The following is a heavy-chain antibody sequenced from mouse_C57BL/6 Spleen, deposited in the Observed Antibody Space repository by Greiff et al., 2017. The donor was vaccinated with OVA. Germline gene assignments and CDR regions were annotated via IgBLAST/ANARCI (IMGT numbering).Heavy chain of an antibody. V-gene: IGHV1-74*01. J-gene: IGHJ4*01. CDR2: IHPSDSDT. CDR3: AIPYYGSGGAMDY. Sequence: VQLQQSGAELVKPGASVKVSCKASGYTFTSYWMHWVKQRPGQGLEWIGRIHPSDSDTNYNQKFKGKATLTVDKSSSTAYMQRSSLTSEDSAVYYSAIPYYGSGGAMDYWGQGTSVTVSS. CDR1: GYTFTSYW. D-gene: IGHD1-1*01.